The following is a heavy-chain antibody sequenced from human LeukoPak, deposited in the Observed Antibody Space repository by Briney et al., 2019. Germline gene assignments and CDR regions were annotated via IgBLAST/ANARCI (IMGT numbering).Heavy chain of an antibody. V-gene: IGHV3-66*02. CDR1: GFTVSSNY. Sequence: GGSLRLSCAPSGFTVSSNYMSWVRQAPGRGLEGVSVIYRGGSTYYADSVKGRFTISRDNSKNTLYLQMNSLRAEDTAVYYCARRGYSSSWHPFDYWGQGTLVTVSS. J-gene: IGHJ4*02. CDR2: IYRGGST. CDR3: ARRGYSSSWHPFDY. D-gene: IGHD6-13*01.